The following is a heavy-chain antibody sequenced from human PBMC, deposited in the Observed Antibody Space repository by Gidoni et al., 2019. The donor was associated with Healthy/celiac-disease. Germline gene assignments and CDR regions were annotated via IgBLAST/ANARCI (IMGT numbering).Heavy chain of an antibody. CDR2: ISYDGSNK. D-gene: IGHD1-26*01. V-gene: IGHV3-30*04. J-gene: IGHJ3*02. Sequence: QVQLVESGGGVVQPGRSLRLSCAASGFTFSSYAMHWVRQAQGKGLEWVAVISYDGSNKYYADSVKGRFTISRDNSKNTLYLQMNSLRAEDTAVYYCARDLIVGATTDAFDIWGQGTMVTVSS. CDR1: GFTFSSYA. CDR3: ARDLIVGATTDAFDI.